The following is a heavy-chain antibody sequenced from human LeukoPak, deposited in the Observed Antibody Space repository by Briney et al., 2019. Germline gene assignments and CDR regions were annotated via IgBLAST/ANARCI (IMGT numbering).Heavy chain of an antibody. Sequence: ASVKVSCKASGYTFTSYDINWVRQATGQGLEWMGWMNPNSGNTGYAQKFQGRVTMTRNTSISTAYMELSSLRSEDTAVYYCTRGMGSGSSDAFDIWGQGSMVTVSS. CDR1: GYTFTSYD. D-gene: IGHD3-10*01. V-gene: IGHV1-8*01. J-gene: IGHJ3*02. CDR2: MNPNSGNT. CDR3: TRGMGSGSSDAFDI.